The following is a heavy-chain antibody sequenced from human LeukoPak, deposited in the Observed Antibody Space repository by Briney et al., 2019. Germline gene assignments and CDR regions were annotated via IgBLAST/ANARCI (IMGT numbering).Heavy chain of an antibody. CDR3: ARGRYYDSSGYSDY. J-gene: IGHJ4*02. CDR1: GFTFSNYW. CDR2: INWNGGST. D-gene: IGHD3-22*01. Sequence: GGSLRLSCAASGFTFSNYWMHWFRHAPGKGLEWVSGINWNGGSTVYADSVKGRFTISRDNAKNSLYLQMNSLRAEDTALYYCARGRYYDSSGYSDYWGQGTLVTVSS. V-gene: IGHV3-20*04.